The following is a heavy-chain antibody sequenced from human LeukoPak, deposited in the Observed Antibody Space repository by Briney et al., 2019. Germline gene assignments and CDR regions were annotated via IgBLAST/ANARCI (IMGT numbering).Heavy chain of an antibody. V-gene: IGHV3-23*01. CDR3: AKRGSSWRYFDY. J-gene: IGHJ4*02. CDR2: ISGSGGST. Sequence: GGSLRLSCAASGFTFSSYAMGWVRQAPGKGLEWVSSISGSGGSTYYADSVKGRFTVSRDNSKNTLYLQMNSLRAEDAALYYCAKRGSSWRYFDYWGQGTLVTVSS. CDR1: GFTFSSYA. D-gene: IGHD6-13*01.